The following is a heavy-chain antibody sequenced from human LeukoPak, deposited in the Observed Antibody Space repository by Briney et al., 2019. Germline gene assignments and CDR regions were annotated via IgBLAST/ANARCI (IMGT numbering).Heavy chain of an antibody. CDR1: GGSISSYY. V-gene: IGHV4-4*07. CDR2: TYTSGST. CDR3: ARVSGYDFWSGYYIYWYFDL. Sequence: SETLSLTCTVSGGSISSYYWSWIRQPAGKGLEWIGRTYTSGSTNYNPSLKSRVTMSVDTSKNQFSLKLSSVTAADTAVYYCARVSGYDFWSGYYIYWYFDLWGRGTLVTVSS. J-gene: IGHJ2*01. D-gene: IGHD3-3*01.